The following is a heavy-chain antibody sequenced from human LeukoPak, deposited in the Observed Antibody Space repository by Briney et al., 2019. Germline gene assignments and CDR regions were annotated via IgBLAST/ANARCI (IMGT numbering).Heavy chain of an antibody. Sequence: SETLSLTCTVSGYSISSGYFWGWIRQPPGKGLEWFGSVYRNGSTYYNPSLKSRVTISVDTSKNHFSLKLSSVTAADTAVYYCARGLPFSYGYYYYMDVWGKGTTVTVSS. CDR3: ARGLPFSYGYYYYMDV. CDR1: GYSISSGYF. D-gene: IGHD5-18*01. V-gene: IGHV4-38-2*02. CDR2: VYRNGST. J-gene: IGHJ6*03.